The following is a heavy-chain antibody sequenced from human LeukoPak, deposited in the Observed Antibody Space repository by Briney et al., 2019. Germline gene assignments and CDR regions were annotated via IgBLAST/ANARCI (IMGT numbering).Heavy chain of an antibody. D-gene: IGHD4-17*01. CDR2: IYYTGST. CDR3: ANYGHYHPDV. V-gene: IGHV4-59*01. Sequence: SETLSLTCTVSGGSISSYYWSWIRQPPGKGLEWIGYIYYTGSTNYDPSLKSRVTMSVDTSKNQFSLKLSSVTAADTAVYYCANYGHYHPDVWGKGTTVTVSS. CDR1: GGSISSYY. J-gene: IGHJ6*03.